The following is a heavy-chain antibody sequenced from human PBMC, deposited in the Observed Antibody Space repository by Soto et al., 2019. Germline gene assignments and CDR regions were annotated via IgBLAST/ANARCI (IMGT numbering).Heavy chain of an antibody. CDR3: ARSLNYDILTGYYVLGY. CDR2: ISSSGSTI. J-gene: IGHJ4*02. Sequence: WGSLRLSCAASGFTFSDYYMSWIRQAPGKGLEWVSYISSSGSTIYYADSVKGRFTISRDNAKNSLYLQMNSLRAEDTAVYYCARSLNYDILTGYYVLGYWGQGTLVTVSS. D-gene: IGHD3-9*01. CDR1: GFTFSDYY. V-gene: IGHV3-11*01.